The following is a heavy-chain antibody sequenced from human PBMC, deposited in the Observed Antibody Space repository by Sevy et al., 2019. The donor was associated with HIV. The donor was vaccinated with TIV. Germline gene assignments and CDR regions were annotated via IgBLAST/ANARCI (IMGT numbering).Heavy chain of an antibody. J-gene: IGHJ6*03. CDR3: TRGDPIVPPAGYYYHMDV. Sequence: GGSLRLSCTDSGFTFSSYAMTWVRQAPGKGLEWVSSITGNGDTTYYVDSVKGRFTISRDNAKNTLYLQLNRLGAEDTAVYYCTRGDPIVPPAGYYYHMDVWGKGTTVTVSS. V-gene: IGHV3-23*01. CDR1: GFTFSSYA. D-gene: IGHD1-26*01. CDR2: ITGNGDTT.